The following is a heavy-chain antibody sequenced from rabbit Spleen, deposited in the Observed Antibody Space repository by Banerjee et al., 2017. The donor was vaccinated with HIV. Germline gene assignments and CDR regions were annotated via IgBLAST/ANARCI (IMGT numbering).Heavy chain of an antibody. CDR2: IYAIGKGST. CDR3: ARGSAAMTMLITGYYLGL. Sequence: QEQLEESGGGLVKPEGSLTLTCKASGFSFSDRDVMCWVRQAPGKGLEAIACIYAIGKGSTYYASWAEGRFTISRISSTTVTLQMTRLTAADTATYFCARGSAAMTMLITGYYLGLWGPGTLVTVS. D-gene: IGHD2-1*01. V-gene: IGHV1S45*01. CDR1: GFSFSDRDV. J-gene: IGHJ6*01.